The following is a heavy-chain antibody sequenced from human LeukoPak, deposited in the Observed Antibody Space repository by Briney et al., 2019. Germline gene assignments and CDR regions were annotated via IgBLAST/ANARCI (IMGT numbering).Heavy chain of an antibody. CDR2: INPNSGST. Sequence: GASVKVSCKASGYTFTGYYMHWVRQAPGQGLEWMGWINPNSGSTDYAQKFQGRVTMTRDTSISTAYMELKWLGSDDTAVYYCARGGYCSSGNCFVLAAEFDYWGQGTLVTVSS. CDR1: GYTFTGYY. V-gene: IGHV1-2*02. D-gene: IGHD2-15*01. J-gene: IGHJ4*02. CDR3: ARGGYCSSGNCFVLAAEFDY.